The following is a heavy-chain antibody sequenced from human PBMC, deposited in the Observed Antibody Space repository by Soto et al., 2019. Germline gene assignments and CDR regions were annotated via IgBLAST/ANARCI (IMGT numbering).Heavy chain of an antibody. Sequence: SETLSLTCIVSGGSIGNYYWSWIRQPPGKGLEWIGYIHYTGTTRYNPSLKSRVTTSVDVSENQLSLKLTSVTAADTAVYYCAREWSAFDYWGPGILVTVYS. CDR2: IHYTGTT. CDR1: GGSIGNYY. D-gene: IGHD2-15*01. CDR3: AREWSAFDY. V-gene: IGHV4-59*01. J-gene: IGHJ4*02.